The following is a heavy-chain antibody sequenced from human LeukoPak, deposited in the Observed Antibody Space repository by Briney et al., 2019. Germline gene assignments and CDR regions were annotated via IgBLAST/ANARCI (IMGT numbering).Heavy chain of an antibody. D-gene: IGHD2-15*01. CDR3: AKAPVTTCRGAFCYPFDY. J-gene: IGHJ4*02. V-gene: IGHV3-23*01. CDR2: ISDTGNT. Sequence: GGSLRLSCAASGFTLSSYAMSWVRQAPGKGLEWVSAISDTGNTYHADSVKGRFTISRDSSKNTLFLQMNRLRPENAAVYYCAKAPVTTCRGAFCYPFDYWGLGTLVTVSS. CDR1: GFTLSSYA.